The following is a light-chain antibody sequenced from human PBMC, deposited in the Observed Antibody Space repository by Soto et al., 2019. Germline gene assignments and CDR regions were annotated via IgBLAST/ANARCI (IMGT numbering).Light chain of an antibody. CDR1: SSDVGSYNL. J-gene: IGLJ1*01. CDR2: EVS. CDR3: CSYAGSPYV. Sequence: QSVLTQPASVSGSPGQSITISCTGTSSDVGSYNLVSWYQQHPGKAPKLMIYEVSKRPSGVSNRFSGSKSGNTASLTISGLQAEDEADYYCCSYAGSPYVFGTGTKVTVL. V-gene: IGLV2-23*02.